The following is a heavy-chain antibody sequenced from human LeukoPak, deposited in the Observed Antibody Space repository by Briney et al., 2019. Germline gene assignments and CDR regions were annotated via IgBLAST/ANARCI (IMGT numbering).Heavy chain of an antibody. V-gene: IGHV4-59*01. CDR1: GGSISSYY. CDR2: IYNSGST. Sequence: SETLSLTCTVSGGSISSYYWSWIRQPPGKGLEWIGYIYNSGSTDYNPSLKSRVTISVDTSKNQLSLKLSSVTAADTAVYYCARADHVSGWIKFDPWGQGTLVTVSS. J-gene: IGHJ5*02. CDR3: ARADHVSGWIKFDP. D-gene: IGHD6-19*01.